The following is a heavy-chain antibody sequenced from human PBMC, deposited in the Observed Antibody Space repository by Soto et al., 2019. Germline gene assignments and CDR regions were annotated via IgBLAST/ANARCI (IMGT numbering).Heavy chain of an antibody. CDR1: GFTFSSYA. J-gene: IGHJ4*02. CDR2: ISGSGGST. CDR3: VEGNYDILTASI. D-gene: IGHD3-9*01. Sequence: GGSLRLSCAASGFTFSSYAMSWVRQAPGKGLEWVSAISGSGGSTYYADSVKGRFTISRDNSKNTLYLQMNSLRAEDTAVYYCVEGNYDILTASIWGQGTLVTVSS. V-gene: IGHV3-23*01.